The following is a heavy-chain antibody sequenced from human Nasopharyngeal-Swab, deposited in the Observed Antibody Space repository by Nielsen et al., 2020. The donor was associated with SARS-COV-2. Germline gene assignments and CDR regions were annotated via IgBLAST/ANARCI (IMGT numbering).Heavy chain of an antibody. D-gene: IGHD5-18*01. CDR2: ISWNSGSI. J-gene: IGHJ4*02. CDR1: GFTFDDYA. Sequence: GGSLRLSCAASGFTFDDYAIHWVRQAPGKGLEWVSGISWNSGSIGYADSVKGRFTISRDNAKNSLYLQMNSLRAEDTALYYCAKDSRGYSYGQIFPFFDYWGQGTLVTVSS. V-gene: IGHV3-9*01. CDR3: AKDSRGYSYGQIFPFFDY.